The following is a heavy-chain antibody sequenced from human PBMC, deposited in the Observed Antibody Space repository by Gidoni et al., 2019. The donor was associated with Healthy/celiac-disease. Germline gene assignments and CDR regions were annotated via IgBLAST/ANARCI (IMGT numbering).Heavy chain of an antibody. CDR3: ARDLRYGSSGYYLPDY. CDR1: GSTFTSYG. CDR2: ISAYNGNT. Sequence: QVQLVQSGAEVKKPGASVKVSCKASGSTFTSYGISWVRQAPGQGLEWMGWISAYNGNTNYAQKLQGRVTMTTDTSTSTAYMELRSLRSDDTAVYYCARDLRYGSSGYYLPDYWGQGTLVTVSS. D-gene: IGHD3-22*01. J-gene: IGHJ4*02. V-gene: IGHV1-18*01.